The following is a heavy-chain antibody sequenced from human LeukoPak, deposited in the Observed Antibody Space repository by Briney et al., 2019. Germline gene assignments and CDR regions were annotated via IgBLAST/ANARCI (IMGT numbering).Heavy chain of an antibody. CDR3: ARGRGARSGYFDY. D-gene: IGHD4/OR15-4a*01. V-gene: IGHV3-9*01. J-gene: IGHJ4*02. CDR2: ISWNSGSI. Sequence: GRSLRLSCAASGFTFVVYAMHWVRPAPGKGLEWVSGISWNSGSIGYADSVKGRFTISRDNAKNSLYRQMNSLRAEDTALYYCARGRGARSGYFDYWGQGTLVTVSS. CDR1: GFTFVVYA.